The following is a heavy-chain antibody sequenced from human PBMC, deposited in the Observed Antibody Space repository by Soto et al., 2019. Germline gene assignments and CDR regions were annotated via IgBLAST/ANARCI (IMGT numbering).Heavy chain of an antibody. CDR2: IYYSGST. V-gene: IGHV4-31*03. D-gene: IGHD2-15*01. CDR3: ARDLAVVVVAATREYSAGFVP. Sequence: SETLSLTCTVSGGSISSGGYYWSWIRQHPGKGLEWIGYIYYSGSTYYNPSLKSRVTISVDMSKNQFSLKLSSVTAADTAVYYCARDLAVVVVAATREYSAGFVPWGQGTLVTVSS. CDR1: GGSISSGGYY. J-gene: IGHJ5*02.